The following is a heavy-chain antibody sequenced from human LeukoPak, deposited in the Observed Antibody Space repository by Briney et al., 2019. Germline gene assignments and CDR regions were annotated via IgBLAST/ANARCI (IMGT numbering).Heavy chain of an antibody. J-gene: IGHJ4*02. V-gene: IGHV3-33*06. Sequence: PGGSLTLSCVATQFTFSHYGMHWVRHAPGRGLEWVAVIWNDGSSQYYADPVKGRFTISRDNFQNTVYLQMNTLRAEDTAVYYCAKDAQRGFDYSNSLEYWGQGTLVTVSS. D-gene: IGHD4-11*01. CDR1: QFTFSHYG. CDR3: AKDAQRGFDYSNSLEY. CDR2: IWNDGSSQ.